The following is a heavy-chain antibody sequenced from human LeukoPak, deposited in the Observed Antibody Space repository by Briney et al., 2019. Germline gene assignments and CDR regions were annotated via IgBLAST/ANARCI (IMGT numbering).Heavy chain of an antibody. V-gene: IGHV4-34*01. D-gene: IGHD2-21*02. Sequence: PSETLSLTCAVYGGTFSGYYWSWIRQSPGKGLEWIGEINPGGSTNYNPSLESRVIISVDTSKNQFSLKMDSVSAADTAVYYCAREDRSGGDCTSFDYWGQGTPVTVSS. CDR1: GGTFSGYY. CDR3: AREDRSGGDCTSFDY. CDR2: INPGGST. J-gene: IGHJ4*02.